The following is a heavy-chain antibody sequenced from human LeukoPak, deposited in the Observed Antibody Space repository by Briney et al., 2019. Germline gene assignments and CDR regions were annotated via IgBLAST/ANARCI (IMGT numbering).Heavy chain of an antibody. CDR3: ATFITAAAPEY. CDR1: GYTFTDYY. V-gene: IGHV1-2*06. CDR2: INPNSGGT. D-gene: IGHD6-13*01. Sequence: ASVKVSCKVSGYTFTDYYMHWVRQAPGQGLEWMGRINPNSGGTNYAQKFQGRVTMTRDTSISTAYMELSRLRSDDTAVYYCATFITAAAPEYWGQGTLVTVSS. J-gene: IGHJ4*02.